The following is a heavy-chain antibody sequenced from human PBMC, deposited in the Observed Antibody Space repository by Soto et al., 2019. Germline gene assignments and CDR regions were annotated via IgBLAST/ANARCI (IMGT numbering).Heavy chain of an antibody. CDR2: ISYDGTNK. V-gene: IGHV3-30*18. CDR3: AKVLPATGIEGGGDAFDI. CDR1: GFTFRSFG. Sequence: GGSLRLSCAASGFTFRSFGMHWIRQAPGKGLEWVALISYDGTNKYYADSVRGRFTISRDNSKNTLYLEMNTLRVEDTAVYYCAKVLPATGIEGGGDAFDIWGQGTMVTVS. J-gene: IGHJ3*02. D-gene: IGHD1-26*01.